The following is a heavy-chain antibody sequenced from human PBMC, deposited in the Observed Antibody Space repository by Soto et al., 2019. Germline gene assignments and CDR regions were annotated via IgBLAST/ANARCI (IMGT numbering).Heavy chain of an antibody. CDR1: GGSIARGNW. D-gene: IGHD2-8*01. V-gene: IGHV4-4*02. J-gene: IGHJ3*02. CDR2: IYHGGST. CDR3: AKQWGIASDDAFDI. Sequence: QVQLEESGPGLVRPSGTLSLTCTVSGGSIARGNWWSWVRQPPGKGLEWIGEIYHGGSTNYSPSLKRRVPISIDPSNNQFSLKLDSITAADTAMYFCAKQWGIASDDAFDIWGQGTMVTVSS.